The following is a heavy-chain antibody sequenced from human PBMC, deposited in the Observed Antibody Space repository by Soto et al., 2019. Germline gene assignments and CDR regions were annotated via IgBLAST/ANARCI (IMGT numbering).Heavy chain of an antibody. CDR3: ARQIWERGTATILDD. J-gene: IGHJ4*02. Sequence: VTISPRDSGSNFTSAWISWVRQVPGKGLEWMGIIYPGDSDTRYSPSFQGRVTISADRSTSTAYLQWSSLKASDTAIYYCARQIWERGTATILDDWGQGTLVTVSS. CDR1: GSNFTSAW. CDR2: IYPGDSDT. V-gene: IGHV5-51*01. D-gene: IGHD5-12*01.